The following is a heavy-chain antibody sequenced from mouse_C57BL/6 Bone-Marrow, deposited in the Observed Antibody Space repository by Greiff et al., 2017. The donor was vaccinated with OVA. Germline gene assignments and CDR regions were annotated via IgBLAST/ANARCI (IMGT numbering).Heavy chain of an antibody. J-gene: IGHJ4*01. CDR1: GFTFSNYA. CDR3: ARDDYTYAMDY. V-gene: IGHV5-4*01. CDR2: ISDGGSYT. D-gene: IGHD2-12*01. Sequence: EVQLVESGGGLVKPGGSLKLSCAASGFTFSNYAMSWVRQTPEKRLEWVATISDGGSYTYYPDNVKGRFTISRDNAKNNLYLQMSHLKSEDTAMYYCARDDYTYAMDYWGQGTSVTVSS.